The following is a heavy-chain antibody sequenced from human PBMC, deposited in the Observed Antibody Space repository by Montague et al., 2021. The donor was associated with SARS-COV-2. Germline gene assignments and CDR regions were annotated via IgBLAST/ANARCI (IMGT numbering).Heavy chain of an antibody. D-gene: IGHD2-2*01. J-gene: IGHJ5*02. Sequence: SETLSLTCTVSGGSISSYYWSWIRQPPGKGLEWIGYSYYSGSTNYNPSLKSRVTISVDTSKNKFSLKLSSVTAADTAVYYCARETVYCSSTSFYECWFDPWGQGTLVTVSS. CDR1: GGSISSYY. V-gene: IGHV4-59*01. CDR3: ARETVYCSSTSFYECWFDP. CDR2: SYYSGST.